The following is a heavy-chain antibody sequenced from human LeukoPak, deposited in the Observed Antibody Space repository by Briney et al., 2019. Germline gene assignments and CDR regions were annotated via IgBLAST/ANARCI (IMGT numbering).Heavy chain of an antibody. CDR3: ARDGCSSTSCYADY. D-gene: IGHD2-2*01. J-gene: IGHJ4*02. Sequence: GGSLRLSCAASGFSFSTNWMHWVRQAPGKGLVWVSRIKSDGSDTSYADSVKGRLTISRDNAKNTLYLQMNSLRAEDTAVYYCARDGCSSTSCYADYWGQGTLVTVSS. CDR2: IKSDGSDT. CDR1: GFSFSTNW. V-gene: IGHV3-74*01.